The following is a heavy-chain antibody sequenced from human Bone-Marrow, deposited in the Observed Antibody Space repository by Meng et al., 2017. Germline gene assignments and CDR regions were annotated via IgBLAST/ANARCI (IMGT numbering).Heavy chain of an antibody. J-gene: IGHJ6*02. CDR1: GYTFTSYY. CDR3: ARDLDYYDSSGYYSTYYYYGMDV. D-gene: IGHD3-22*01. CDR2: INPSGGST. V-gene: IGHV1-46*01. Sequence: ASVKVSCKASGYTFTSYYMHWVRQAPGQGLEWMGIINPSGGSTSYAQKFQGRVTMTRDTSASTAYMELSSLRSEDTAVYYCARDLDYYDSSGYYSTYYYYGMDVWGQGTTVTVSS.